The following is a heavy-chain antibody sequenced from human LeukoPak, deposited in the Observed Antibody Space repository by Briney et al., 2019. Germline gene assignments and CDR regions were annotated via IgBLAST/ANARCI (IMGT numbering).Heavy chain of an antibody. CDR1: GFTFSSYE. Sequence: PGGSLRLSCAASGFTFSSYEMNWVRQAPGKGLEWVSYISSSGSTIYYADSVKGRFTISRDNAKNSLYLQMNSLRAEDTAVYYCARGGRDGYANSGYDYWGQGTLVTVSS. J-gene: IGHJ4*02. CDR3: ARGGRDGYANSGYDY. CDR2: ISSSGSTI. D-gene: IGHD5-24*01. V-gene: IGHV3-48*03.